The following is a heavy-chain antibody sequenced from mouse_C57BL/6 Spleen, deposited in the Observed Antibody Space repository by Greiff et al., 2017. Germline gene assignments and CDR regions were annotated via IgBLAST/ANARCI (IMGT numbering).Heavy chain of an antibody. V-gene: IGHV1-15*01. CDR1: GYTFTDYE. D-gene: IGHD2-5*01. J-gene: IGHJ2*01. CDR3: TRRTYYSKVYFDY. CDR2: IDPETGGT. Sequence: QVQLQQSGAELVRPGASVTLSCKASGYTFTDYEMPWVKQTPVHGLEWIGAIDPETGGTAYNEKFKGKATLTADKSSSTAYMELRSLTSEDSAVXYCTRRTYYSKVYFDYWGQGTTLTVSS.